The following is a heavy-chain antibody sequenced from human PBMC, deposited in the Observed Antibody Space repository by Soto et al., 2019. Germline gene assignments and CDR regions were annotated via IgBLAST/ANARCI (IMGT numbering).Heavy chain of an antibody. J-gene: IGHJ4*02. CDR2: SRDKPQGYST. CDR1: GFTLSYHY. V-gene: IGHV3-72*01. CDR3: VRATYFSDSSGYTRCLDY. Sequence: RRLSCAGSGFTLSYHYIGWFRQAPGKGLEGGGRSRDKPQGYSTAYAASVKCRFTTSRYESKNSAYLPMNSLKTEDTAVYYCVRATYFSDSSGYTRCLDYWGQGTLVTVSS. D-gene: IGHD3-22*01.